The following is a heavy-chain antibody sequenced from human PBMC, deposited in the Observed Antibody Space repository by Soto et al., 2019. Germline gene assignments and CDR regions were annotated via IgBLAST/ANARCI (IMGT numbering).Heavy chain of an antibody. CDR1: GYTFTSYG. Sequence: ASVKVSCKASGYTFTSYGINWVRQAPGQGLEWMGWISAYNGNTNYAQKLQGRVTMTTDTSTSTAYMELRSLRSDDTAVYYCARLAATPFDRYYYVMDVWGQGTTVTVPS. V-gene: IGHV1-18*01. D-gene: IGHD2-15*01. CDR3: ARLAATPFDRYYYVMDV. CDR2: ISAYNGNT. J-gene: IGHJ6*02.